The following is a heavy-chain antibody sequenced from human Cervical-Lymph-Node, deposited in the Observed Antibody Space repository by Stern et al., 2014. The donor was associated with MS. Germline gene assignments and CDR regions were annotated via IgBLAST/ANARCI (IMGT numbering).Heavy chain of an antibody. J-gene: IGHJ6*02. Sequence: VQLVESGAEVKKPGESLKISCQGSGYKFSSYWIAWVRQMPGKGLEWMGIIYPGDPDAKYGPSFQGQVTISVDKSINTAYLQWSSLKASDTGTFYCARLGVVASTHSGMDVWGQGTTVTVSS. CDR1: GYKFSSYW. V-gene: IGHV5-51*01. CDR3: ARLGVVASTHSGMDV. CDR2: IYPGDPDA. D-gene: IGHD2-15*01.